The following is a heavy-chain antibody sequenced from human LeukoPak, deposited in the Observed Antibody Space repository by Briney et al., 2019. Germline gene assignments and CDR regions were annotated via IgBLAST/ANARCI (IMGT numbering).Heavy chain of an antibody. D-gene: IGHD6-13*01. CDR3: AKDSIAAAGRGYYMDV. CDR2: ISWDGGST. J-gene: IGHJ6*03. Sequence: GGSLRLSCAASRFTFDDYAMHWVRQAPGKGLEWVSLISWDGGSTYYADSVKGRFTISRDNSKNSLYLQMNSLRAEDTALYYCAKDSIAAAGRGYYMDVWGKGTTVTVSS. CDR1: RFTFDDYA. V-gene: IGHV3-43D*03.